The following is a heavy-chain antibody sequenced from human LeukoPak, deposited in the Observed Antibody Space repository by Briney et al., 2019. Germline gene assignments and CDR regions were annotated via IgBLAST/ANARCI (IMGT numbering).Heavy chain of an antibody. Sequence: VASVKVSCKASRYTFTGYYMHWVRQAPGQRLEWMGWINPNSGGTNYAQKLQGRVTMTRDTSISTAYMELSRLRSDDTAVYYCARDRDYSSSWFGRDYYYYMDVWGKGTTVTISS. D-gene: IGHD6-13*01. J-gene: IGHJ6*03. CDR3: ARDRDYSSSWFGRDYYYYMDV. CDR1: RYTFTGYY. V-gene: IGHV1-2*02. CDR2: INPNSGGT.